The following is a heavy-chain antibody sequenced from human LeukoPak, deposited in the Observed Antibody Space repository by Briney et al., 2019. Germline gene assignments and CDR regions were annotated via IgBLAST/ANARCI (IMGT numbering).Heavy chain of an antibody. J-gene: IGHJ6*02. D-gene: IGHD2-2*02. V-gene: IGHV4-30-2*01. Sequence: PSQTLSLTCAVSGGSISSGGYSWSWLRQPPGKGLEWIGYIYHSGSTYYNPSLKSRVTISVDRSKNQFSLKLSSVTAADTAVYYCASYCSSTSCYTDYYYGMDVWGQGTTVTVSS. CDR2: IYHSGST. CDR1: GGSISSGGYS. CDR3: ASYCSSTSCYTDYYYGMDV.